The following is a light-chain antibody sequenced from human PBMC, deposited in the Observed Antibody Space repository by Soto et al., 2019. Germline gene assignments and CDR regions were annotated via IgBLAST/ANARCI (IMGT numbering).Light chain of an antibody. J-gene: IGKJ5*01. Sequence: DIQMTQSPSSLSASIGDRVTITCRASQGIRNDLGWYQQKPGKAPKRLIYAASILQSGVPSRFSGSGSGTDFTLTISSLQPEDFATYYCQQSYSTPSITFGQGTRLEIK. CDR2: AAS. CDR3: QQSYSTPSIT. V-gene: IGKV1-39*01. CDR1: QGIRND.